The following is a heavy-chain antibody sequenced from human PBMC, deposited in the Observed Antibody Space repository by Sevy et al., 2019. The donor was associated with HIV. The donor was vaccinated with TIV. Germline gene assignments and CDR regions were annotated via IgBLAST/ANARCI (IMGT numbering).Heavy chain of an antibody. J-gene: IGHJ4*02. CDR3: ARDLGHGAPNEGPDY. CDR1: GYSFTGHY. Sequence: ASVKVSCKTSGYSFTGHYIHWVRQAPGQGLEWMGWIKSNSGDTNYAEKFQGRLTLTRDTSISTAYMELSRLKLDDTAVFFCARDLGHGAPNEGPDYRGQGTLVTVSS. CDR2: IKSNSGDT. V-gene: IGHV1-2*02. D-gene: IGHD4-17*01.